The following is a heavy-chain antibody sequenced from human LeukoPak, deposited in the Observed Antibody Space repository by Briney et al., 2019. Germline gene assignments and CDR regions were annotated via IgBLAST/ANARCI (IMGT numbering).Heavy chain of an antibody. D-gene: IGHD6-13*01. Sequence: GGSLRLSCAVSGITLSNYAMSWVRQAPGKGLEWVSAISGSGGSTYYADSVKGRFTISRDNSKNTLYLQMNSLRAEDTAVYYCAKAENDIRTVAAANDPWGQGTLVTVSS. CDR3: AKAENDIRTVAAANDP. CDR2: ISGSGGST. V-gene: IGHV3-23*01. J-gene: IGHJ5*02. CDR1: GITLSNYA.